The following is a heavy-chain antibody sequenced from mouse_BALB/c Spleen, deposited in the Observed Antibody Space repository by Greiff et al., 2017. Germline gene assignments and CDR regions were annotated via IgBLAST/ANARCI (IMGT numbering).Heavy chain of an antibody. Sequence: QVQLKESGAELVKPGASVKLSCKTSGYTFTSYWIQWVKQRPGQGLGWIGEIFPGTGTTYYNEKFKGKATLTIDTSSSTAYMQLSSLTSEDSAVYFCARRAMDSPYFDVWGAGTTVTVSS. CDR1: GYTFTSYW. J-gene: IGHJ1*01. D-gene: IGHD2-3*01. CDR2: IFPGTGTT. CDR3: ARRAMDSPYFDV. V-gene: IGHV1S132*01.